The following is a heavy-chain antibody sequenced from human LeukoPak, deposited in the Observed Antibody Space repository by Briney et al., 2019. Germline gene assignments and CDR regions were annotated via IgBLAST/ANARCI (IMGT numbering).Heavy chain of an antibody. CDR1: GFTFSSYA. CDR2: ISYDGSNK. Sequence: GRSLRLSCAASGFTFSSYAMHWVRQAPGKGLEWVAVISYDGSNKYYADSVKGRFTISRDNSKNTLYLQMNSLRAEDTAVYYCARVDGDYWGSPISFDYWGQGTLVTVSS. CDR3: ARVDGDYWGSPISFDY. J-gene: IGHJ4*02. V-gene: IGHV3-30*04. D-gene: IGHD4-17*01.